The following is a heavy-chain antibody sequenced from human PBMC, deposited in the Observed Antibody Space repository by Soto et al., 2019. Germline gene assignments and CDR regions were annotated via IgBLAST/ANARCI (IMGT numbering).Heavy chain of an antibody. V-gene: IGHV3-30*03. CDR1: GFNLNTYG. CDR2: ILYDGSKK. Sequence: VGSLRLSCVASGFNLNTYGIYWVRQAPGKGLQWVAQILYDGSKKHYADSVRGRFTITRDNSKNTVYLQMDSLRVDDTAMYYCVRDLALMEDYWGQGTMVTVSS. CDR3: VRDLALMEDY. D-gene: IGHD3-16*01. J-gene: IGHJ4*02.